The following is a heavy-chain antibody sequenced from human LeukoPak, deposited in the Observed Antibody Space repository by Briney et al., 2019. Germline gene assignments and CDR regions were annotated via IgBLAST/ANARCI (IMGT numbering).Heavy chain of an antibody. CDR3: ARARYCSSTSCFAYYFYIDV. Sequence: GGSLRLSCVASGFTFSSRDWMTWVRQAPGKGLEWVANIKQDGSEKNYVDSVKGRFTISRDNAKNSLYLQMYSLRADDTAVYYCARARYCSSTSCFAYYFYIDVWGKGTTVTVSS. J-gene: IGHJ6*03. CDR1: GFTFSSRDW. D-gene: IGHD2-2*01. CDR2: IKQDGSEK. V-gene: IGHV3-7*04.